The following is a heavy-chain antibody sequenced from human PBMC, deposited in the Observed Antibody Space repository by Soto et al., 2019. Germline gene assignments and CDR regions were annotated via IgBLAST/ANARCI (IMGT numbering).Heavy chain of an antibody. D-gene: IGHD6-13*01. Sequence: GGSLRLSCAASGFTFSSYGMHWVRQAPGKGLEWVAVISYDGSNKYYADSVKGRFTISRDNSKNTLYLQMNSLRAQDTGVYYCAKDWGDSSTWYYFDYWGQGTLVTVSS. J-gene: IGHJ4*02. CDR1: GFTFSSYG. CDR3: AKDWGDSSTWYYFDY. V-gene: IGHV3-30*18. CDR2: ISYDGSNK.